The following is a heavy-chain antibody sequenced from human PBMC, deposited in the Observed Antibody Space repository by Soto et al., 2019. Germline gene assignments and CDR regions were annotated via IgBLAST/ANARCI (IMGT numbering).Heavy chain of an antibody. J-gene: IGHJ4*02. CDR2: IYYSGST. CDR3: ARSQITMIVVVTPYYFDY. D-gene: IGHD3-22*01. V-gene: IGHV4-39*01. Sequence: SETLSLTCTVSGGSISSSSYYWGWIRQPPGKGLEWIGSIYYSGSTYYNPSLKSRVTISVDTSKNQFSLKLSSVTAADTAVYYCARSQITMIVVVTPYYFDYWGQGTLVTVSS. CDR1: GGSISSSSYY.